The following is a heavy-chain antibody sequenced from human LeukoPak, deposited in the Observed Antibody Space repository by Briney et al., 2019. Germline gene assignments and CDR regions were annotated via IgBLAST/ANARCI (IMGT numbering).Heavy chain of an antibody. J-gene: IGHJ4*02. D-gene: IGHD3-3*01. Sequence: KSSETLSLTCAVDGGSFSGYYWSWIRQPPGKGLEWVGEINHSGSTNYNPSLKSRVTISVDASKNQFSLKLSSVTAADTAVYYCARARYDFWSGYYTGIGYWGQGTLVTVSS. CDR1: GGSFSGYY. CDR3: ARARYDFWSGYYTGIGY. CDR2: INHSGST. V-gene: IGHV4-34*01.